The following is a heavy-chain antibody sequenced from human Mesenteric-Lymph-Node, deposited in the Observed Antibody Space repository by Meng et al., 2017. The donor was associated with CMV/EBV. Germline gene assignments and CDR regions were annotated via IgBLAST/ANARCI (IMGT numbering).Heavy chain of an antibody. D-gene: IGHD6-13*01. J-gene: IGHJ4*02. CDR1: GFTISPDY. CDR3: VRGGSSNWYRRFYFDY. Sequence: GESLKISCTVSGFTISPDYMTWVRQAPGKGLEWVANINQDGNAKYYADSVKGRFFISRDNAKNSLSLQMNSLRAEDTAVYYCVRGGSSNWYRRFYFDYWGQGTLVTVSS. CDR2: INQDGNAK. V-gene: IGHV3-7*01.